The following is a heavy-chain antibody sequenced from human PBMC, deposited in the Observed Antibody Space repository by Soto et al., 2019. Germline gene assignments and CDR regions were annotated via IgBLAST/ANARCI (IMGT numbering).Heavy chain of an antibody. CDR2: IIPIFGTA. Sequence: QVQLVQSGAEVKKPGSSVKVSCKASGGTFSSYAISWVRQAPGQGLEWMGGIIPIFGTANYAQKFQGRVTITADESTSTGYMELSSLRSEDTAVYYCARVERGIAAAGPKNWFNPWGQGTLVTVSS. V-gene: IGHV1-69*12. CDR3: ARVERGIAAAGPKNWFNP. D-gene: IGHD6-13*01. CDR1: GGTFSSYA. J-gene: IGHJ5*02.